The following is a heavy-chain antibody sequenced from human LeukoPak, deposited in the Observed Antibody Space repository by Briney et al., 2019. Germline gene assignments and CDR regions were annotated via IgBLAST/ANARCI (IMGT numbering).Heavy chain of an antibody. CDR3: ARDSNYDY. CDR2: LYSGGTT. V-gene: IGHV3-66*02. CDR1: GFTVSSTY. D-gene: IGHD6-13*01. J-gene: IGHJ4*02. Sequence: GGSLRLSCAASGFTVSSTYMSWVRQAPGKGLEWVSVLYSGGTTYYADSVKGRFTISRDNSKNTPYLQMNSLRAEDTAVYYCARDSNYDYWGQGTLVTVSS.